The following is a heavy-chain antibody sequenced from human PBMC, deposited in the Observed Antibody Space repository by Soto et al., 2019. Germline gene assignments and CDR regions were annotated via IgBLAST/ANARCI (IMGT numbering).Heavy chain of an antibody. D-gene: IGHD1-1*01. CDR3: AHSDDADLTDY. CDR2: IYWNDDK. J-gene: IGHJ4*02. CDR1: GFSLSTSGVG. Sequence: SGPTLVKPTQTLTLTCTFSGFSLSTSGVGVGWIRQPPGKALEWLALIYWNDDKRYSPTLKSNISITKDTSKKQVVITKTNMDPVDTATYYCAHSDDADLTDYWGQGTLVTVSS. V-gene: IGHV2-5*01.